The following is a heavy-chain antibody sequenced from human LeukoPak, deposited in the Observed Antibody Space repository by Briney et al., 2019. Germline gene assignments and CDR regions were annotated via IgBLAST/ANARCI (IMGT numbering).Heavy chain of an antibody. Sequence: ASVTVSFKSSGYTFTGYYMHWVRQAPGQGLEWMGWINPNSGGTNYAQKFQGRVTMTRDTSISTAYLQWNYLKASDTAIYYCARLKFMNYYDNSGSGMDVWGQGTKVTVSS. V-gene: IGHV1-2*02. J-gene: IGHJ6*02. CDR2: INPNSGGT. CDR3: ARLKFMNYYDNSGSGMDV. D-gene: IGHD3-22*01. CDR1: GYTFTGYY.